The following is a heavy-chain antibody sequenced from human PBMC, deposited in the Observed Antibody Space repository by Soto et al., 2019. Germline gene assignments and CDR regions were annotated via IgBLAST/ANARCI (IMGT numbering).Heavy chain of an antibody. CDR1: GFTFSSYA. D-gene: IGHD2-15*01. CDR3: ARGVKLRDAFDI. J-gene: IGHJ3*02. Sequence: QVQLVESGGGVVQPGRSLRLSCAASGFTFSSYAMHWVRQAPGKGLEWVAVISYDGSNKYYADSVKGRFTISRDNSKNTLYLQMNSLRAEDTAVYYCARGVKLRDAFDIWGQGTMVTVSS. V-gene: IGHV3-30-3*01. CDR2: ISYDGSNK.